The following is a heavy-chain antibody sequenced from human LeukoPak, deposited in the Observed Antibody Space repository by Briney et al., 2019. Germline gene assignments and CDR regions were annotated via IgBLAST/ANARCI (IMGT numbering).Heavy chain of an antibody. CDR2: INQDGSGE. D-gene: IGHD3-22*01. V-gene: IGHV3-7*01. CDR1: GFTFSSYA. CDR3: AREGLPIGVITNDAFDI. Sequence: GGSLRLSCAASGFTFSSYAMSWVRQAPGKGLEWVANINQDGSGEYYAGSVKGRFTISRDNSKNTLYLQMNSLRAEDTAVYYCAREGLPIGVITNDAFDIWGQGTMVTVSS. J-gene: IGHJ3*02.